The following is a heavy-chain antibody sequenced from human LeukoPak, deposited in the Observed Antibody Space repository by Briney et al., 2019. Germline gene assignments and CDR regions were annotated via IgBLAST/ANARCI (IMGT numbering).Heavy chain of an antibody. D-gene: IGHD1-26*01. Sequence: PSETLCLTCTVPGGSISSYFWSWIRQPPGKGLEWIGYIYYRGSTNYNPSLKSGVTISVETSTNQFSRKLSSVTAADTAVYYCARSRGVGATKDYYYYMDVWGKGTSVTVSS. CDR2: IYYRGST. J-gene: IGHJ6*03. CDR3: ARSRGVGATKDYYYYMDV. V-gene: IGHV4-59*01. CDR1: GGSISSYF.